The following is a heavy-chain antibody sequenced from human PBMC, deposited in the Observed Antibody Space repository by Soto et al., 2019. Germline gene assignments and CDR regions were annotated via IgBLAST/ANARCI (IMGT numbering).Heavy chain of an antibody. D-gene: IGHD3-10*01. J-gene: IGHJ4*02. V-gene: IGHV4-38-2*01. CDR1: GYSINSGYY. CDR3: AKKGYYPSGKINLFDS. CDR2: VDHSGRT. Sequence: SETLSLTCAVSGYSINSGYYWGWIRQPPGKGLEWIGSVDHSGRTYYSPSLRSRLTIFIDTSKNQFSLRLTSVTAADTAMYFCAKKGYYPSGKINLFDSWGPGTLVTVSS.